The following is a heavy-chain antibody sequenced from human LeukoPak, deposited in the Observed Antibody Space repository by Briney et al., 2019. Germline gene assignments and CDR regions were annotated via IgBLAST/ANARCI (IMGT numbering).Heavy chain of an antibody. CDR3: ARDPCGGDCYRYFDP. Sequence: SETLSLTCTVSGGSISSGDYYWSWIRQPPGKGLEWIGYIYYSGSTYYNPSLKSRVTISVDTSKNQFSLKLSSVTAADTAVYYCARDPCGGDCYRYFDPWGQGTLVTVSS. J-gene: IGHJ5*02. CDR2: IYYSGST. CDR1: GGSISSGDYY. V-gene: IGHV4-30-4*01. D-gene: IGHD2-21*02.